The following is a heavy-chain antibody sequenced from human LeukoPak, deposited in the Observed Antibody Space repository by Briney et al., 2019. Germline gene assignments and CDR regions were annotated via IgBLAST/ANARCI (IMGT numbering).Heavy chain of an antibody. CDR1: NYSLKRGYY. V-gene: IGHV4-38-2*02. D-gene: IGHD3-22*01. Sequence: SETLSLTCSVSNYSLKRGYYWGWIRQPPGKGLEWIGNIHHTGYSYYNPSLKSRVTISVDTSKNQFSLKLSSVTAADTAVYYCARDSGSGYSAEVDYWGQGTLVTVSS. CDR3: ARDSGSGYSAEVDY. J-gene: IGHJ4*02. CDR2: IHHTGYS.